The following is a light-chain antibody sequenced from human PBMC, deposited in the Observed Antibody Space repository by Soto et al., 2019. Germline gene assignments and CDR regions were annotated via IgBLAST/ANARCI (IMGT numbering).Light chain of an antibody. CDR3: AAWDDSLNGPV. J-gene: IGLJ2*01. V-gene: IGLV1-44*01. CDR2: SNN. Sequence: QSVLTQPPSASGTPGQRVTIYCSGSSSNIGGNTVNWYQQLPGTAPKLLIYSNNQRPSGVPDRFSGSKSGTSASLAISGLQSEDEADYYCAAWDDSLNGPVFGGGTKLTVL. CDR1: SSNIGGNT.